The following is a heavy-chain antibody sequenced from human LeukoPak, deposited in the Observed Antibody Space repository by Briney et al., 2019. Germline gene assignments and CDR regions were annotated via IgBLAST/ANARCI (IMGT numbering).Heavy chain of an antibody. CDR3: ARNPIVVVPAHFDY. CDR2: INPNSGGT. J-gene: IGHJ4*02. V-gene: IGHV1-2*02. D-gene: IGHD2-2*01. Sequence: ASVKVSCKASGYTFTGYYMHWVRQAPGQGLERMGWINPNSGGTNYAQKFQGRVTMTRDTSISTAYIELSRLRSDDTAVYYCARNPIVVVPAHFDYWGQGTLVTVSS. CDR1: GYTFTGYY.